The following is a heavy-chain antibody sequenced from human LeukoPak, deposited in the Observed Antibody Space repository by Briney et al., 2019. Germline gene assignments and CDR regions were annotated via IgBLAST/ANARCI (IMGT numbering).Heavy chain of an antibody. Sequence: PSETLSLTCTVSGGSISSYYWSWIRQPPGKGLEWIGYIYYSGSTYYNPSLKSRVTISVDTSKNQFSLKLSSVTAADTAVYYCARENSITMIADWGQGTLVTVSS. CDR3: ARENSITMIAD. V-gene: IGHV4-59*12. D-gene: IGHD3-22*01. CDR2: IYYSGST. CDR1: GGSISSYY. J-gene: IGHJ4*02.